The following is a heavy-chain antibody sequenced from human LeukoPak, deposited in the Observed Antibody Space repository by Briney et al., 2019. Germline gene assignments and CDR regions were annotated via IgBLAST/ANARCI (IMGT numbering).Heavy chain of an antibody. CDR1: GGSISSSSYY. CDR2: IYYSGGT. D-gene: IGHD3-10*01. J-gene: IGHJ4*02. Sequence: SETLSLTCTVSGGSISSSSYYWGWIRQPPGKGLEWIGSIYYSGGTYYNPSLKSRVTISVDTSKNQFSLKLSSVTAADTAVYYCARRWRWFGELAFDYWGQGTLVTVSS. V-gene: IGHV4-39*07. CDR3: ARRWRWFGELAFDY.